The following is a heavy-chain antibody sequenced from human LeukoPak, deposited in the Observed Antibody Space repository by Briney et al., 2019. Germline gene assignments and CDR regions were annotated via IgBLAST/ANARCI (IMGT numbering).Heavy chain of an antibody. J-gene: IGHJ6*03. V-gene: IGHV3-30*02. D-gene: IGHD3-10*01. CDR2: IRYDGSNK. CDR3: AKDGRGSGSKFYYYMGV. CDR1: GFTFSSYG. Sequence: SGGSLRLSCAASGFTFSSYGMHWVRQAPGKGLEWVAFIRYDGSNKYYADSVKGRFTISRDNSKNTLYLQMNSLRAEDTAVYYCAKDGRGSGSKFYYYMGVWGKGTTVTISS.